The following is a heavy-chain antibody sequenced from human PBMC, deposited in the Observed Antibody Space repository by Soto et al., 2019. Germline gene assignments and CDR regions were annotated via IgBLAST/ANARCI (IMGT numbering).Heavy chain of an antibody. CDR3: TRGSTHYNMDV. CDR2: ISGYNANT. J-gene: IGHJ6*02. V-gene: IGHV1-18*04. D-gene: IGHD1-1*01. Sequence: QVQLVQSGGEVRKPGASVKVSCKTSGYTFTNNGLNWVRQAPGQGLEWMGWISGYNANTKYAQKFQGRVTLTTDTLTSTAVMELRSLRSDDTAVFYCTRGSTHYNMDVRGQAPTVT. CDR1: GYTFTNNG.